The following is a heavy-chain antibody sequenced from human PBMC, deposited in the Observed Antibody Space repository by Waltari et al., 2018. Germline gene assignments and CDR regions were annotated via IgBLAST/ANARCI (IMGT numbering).Heavy chain of an antibody. D-gene: IGHD2-15*01. CDR2: ISAYNGNT. V-gene: IGHV1-18*01. CDR1: GYTFTSYG. J-gene: IGHJ5*02. CDR3: ARSPGYCSGGSCHGDWFDP. Sequence: QVQLVQSGAEVTKPGASVKVSCKASGYTFTSYGISWVRQAPGQGLEWMGWISAYNGNTNYAQKLPGRVTMTTDTSTSTDYMGLRSLRSDVTAVYYCARSPGYCSGGSCHGDWFDPWGQGTLVTVSS.